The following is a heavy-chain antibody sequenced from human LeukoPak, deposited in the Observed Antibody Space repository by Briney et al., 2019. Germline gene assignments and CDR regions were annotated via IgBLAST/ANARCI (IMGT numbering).Heavy chain of an antibody. Sequence: ASVKVSCKASGGTFSSYAISWVRQAPGQGLEWMGGIIPIFGTANYVQKFQGRVTITADKSTSTAYMELSSLRSEDTAVYYCARNLDSSSPGYFDYWGQGTLVTVSS. CDR1: GGTFSSYA. J-gene: IGHJ4*02. CDR3: ARNLDSSSPGYFDY. CDR2: IIPIFGTA. V-gene: IGHV1-69*06. D-gene: IGHD6-6*01.